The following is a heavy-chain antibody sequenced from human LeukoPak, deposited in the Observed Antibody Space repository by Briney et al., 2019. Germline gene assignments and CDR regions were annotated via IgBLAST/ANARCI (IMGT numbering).Heavy chain of an antibody. Sequence: GGSLRLSCAASGFTFSSYSMNWVRQAPGKGLEWVSYIGSSSSTIYYADSVKGRSTISRDNAKNSLYLQMNSLRDEDTAVYYCARGLGYYDSSGYYSYNWFDPWGQGTLVTVSS. V-gene: IGHV3-48*02. CDR1: GFTFSSYS. CDR2: IGSSSSTI. J-gene: IGHJ5*02. CDR3: ARGLGYYDSSGYYSYNWFDP. D-gene: IGHD3-22*01.